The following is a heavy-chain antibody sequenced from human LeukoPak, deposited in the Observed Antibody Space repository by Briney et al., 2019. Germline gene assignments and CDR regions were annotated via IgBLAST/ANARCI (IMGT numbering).Heavy chain of an antibody. CDR1: GFTLGNYW. J-gene: IGHJ4*02. Sequence: GGSLRLSCVASGFTLGNYWMHWVRQAPGKGLVWVAVTSYDGSNEYYTDTVKGRFTISRDNSRNMVFLQMSSLRHEDTGVYYCARDPEYSYGYSFDYWGQGTPVTVSS. CDR3: ARDPEYSYGYSFDY. D-gene: IGHD5-18*01. V-gene: IGHV3-30*03. CDR2: TSYDGSNE.